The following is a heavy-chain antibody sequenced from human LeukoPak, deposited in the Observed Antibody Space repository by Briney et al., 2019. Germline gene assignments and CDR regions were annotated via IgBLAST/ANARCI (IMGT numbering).Heavy chain of an antibody. D-gene: IGHD1-1*01. CDR1: GGSISSGGYS. Sequence: SETLSLTCAVSGGSISSGGYSWSWIRQPPGKGLEWIGYIYHSGSTYYNPSLKSRVTISVDRSKNQFSLKLSSVTVADTAVYYCARLGTGHRGYPNWFDPWGQGTTVTVSS. CDR2: IYHSGST. CDR3: ARLGTGHRGYPNWFDP. V-gene: IGHV4-30-2*01. J-gene: IGHJ5*02.